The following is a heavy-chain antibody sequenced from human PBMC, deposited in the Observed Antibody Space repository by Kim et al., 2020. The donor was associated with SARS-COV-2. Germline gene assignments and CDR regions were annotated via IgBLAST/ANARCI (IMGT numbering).Heavy chain of an antibody. D-gene: IGHD3-22*01. J-gene: IGHJ3*02. Sequence: SETLSLTCTVSGGSVSSGSYYWSWIRQPPGKGLEWIGYIYYSGSTNYNPSLKSRVTISVDTSKNQFSLKLSSVTAADTAVYYCARPKYYYDSSGGGDAFDIWCQGTMVTVSS. V-gene: IGHV4-61*01. CDR1: GGSVSSGSYY. CDR2: IYYSGST. CDR3: ARPKYYYDSSGGGDAFDI.